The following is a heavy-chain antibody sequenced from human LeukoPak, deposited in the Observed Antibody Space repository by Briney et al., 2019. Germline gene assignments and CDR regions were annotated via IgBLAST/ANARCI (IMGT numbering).Heavy chain of an antibody. CDR2: IRYDGSNK. V-gene: IGHV3-30*02. CDR3: ARDKARGSLLGPRTAAPGTFDY. D-gene: IGHD6-13*01. Sequence: SGRSLRLSCAASGFTFSSYAMHWVRQAPGKGLEWVAFIRYDGSNKYYVDSVRGRFTISRDNSKNTLYLQMNSLRNEDTAVYFCARDKARGSLLGPRTAAPGTFDYWGQGTLVTVSS. CDR1: GFTFSSYA. J-gene: IGHJ4*02.